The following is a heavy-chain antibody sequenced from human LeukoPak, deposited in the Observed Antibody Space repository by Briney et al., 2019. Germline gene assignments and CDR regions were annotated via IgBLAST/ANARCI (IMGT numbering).Heavy chain of an antibody. CDR1: GFTFKDYT. J-gene: IGHJ4*02. Sequence: GGSLRLSCAASGFTFKDYTMHWVRQSPGKGLEWVSLIRWEGFNTYYADSVKGRFTISRDNSKNSVYLQMNSLRTEDSALYYCTKGLAAAITTSPFDSWGQGTLVTVSS. D-gene: IGHD3-22*01. V-gene: IGHV3-43*01. CDR3: TKGLAAAITTSPFDS. CDR2: IRWEGFNT.